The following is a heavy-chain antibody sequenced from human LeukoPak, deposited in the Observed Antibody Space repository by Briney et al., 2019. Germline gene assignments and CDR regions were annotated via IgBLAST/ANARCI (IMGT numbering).Heavy chain of an antibody. CDR2: IYYSGST. J-gene: IGHJ4*02. CDR3: ASIKRDYGDPTTFDY. Sequence: PSETLSLTCTGSGGSISSSSYYWGWIRQPPGKGLEWIGSIYYSGSTYYNPSLKSRVTISVDTSKNQFSLKLSSVTAADTAVYYCASIKRDYGDPTTFDYWGQGTLVTVPS. V-gene: IGHV4-39*01. D-gene: IGHD4-17*01. CDR1: GGSISSSSYY.